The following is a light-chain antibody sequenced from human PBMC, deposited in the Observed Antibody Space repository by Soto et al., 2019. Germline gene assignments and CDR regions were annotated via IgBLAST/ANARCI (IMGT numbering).Light chain of an antibody. J-gene: IGLJ2*01. V-gene: IGLV2-23*01. CDR3: CSYALSATAV. Sequence: QSALTQPASVSGSPGQSITISCTGTISDVGSYNLVSWYQQHPGKAPKLMIYEATKRPSGVSNRFSGSKSGNTASMTISGLQAEDEADYYCCSYALSATAVFGGGTKLTVL. CDR2: EAT. CDR1: ISDVGSYNL.